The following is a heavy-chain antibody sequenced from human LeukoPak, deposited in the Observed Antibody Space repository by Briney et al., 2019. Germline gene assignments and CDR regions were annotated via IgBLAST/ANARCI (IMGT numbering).Heavy chain of an antibody. Sequence: GRSLRLSCAASGFTFDDYAMHWVRHAPGKGLEGVSGISWNSGSIGYADSVEGRFTISRDNAKNSLYLQMNSLRAEDTALYYCAKDIGSSSHYYYYGMDVWGQGTTVTVSS. CDR3: AKDIGSSSHYYYYGMDV. CDR1: GFTFDDYA. D-gene: IGHD6-13*01. V-gene: IGHV3-9*01. J-gene: IGHJ6*02. CDR2: ISWNSGSI.